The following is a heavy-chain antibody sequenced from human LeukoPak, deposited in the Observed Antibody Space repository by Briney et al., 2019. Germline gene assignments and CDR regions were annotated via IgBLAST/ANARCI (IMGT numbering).Heavy chain of an antibody. V-gene: IGHV4-59*01. CDR2: IYYSGST. D-gene: IGHD1-26*01. CDR1: GGSISSYY. CDR3: ARGQYSGSCFDN. Sequence: SETLSLTCTVSGGSISSYYWSWIRQPPGKGLEWIGYIYYSGSTNYNPSLKSRVTILVDTSKNQFSLKVSSVTAADMAVYYCARGQYSGSCFDNWGQGSLVTVSS. J-gene: IGHJ4*02.